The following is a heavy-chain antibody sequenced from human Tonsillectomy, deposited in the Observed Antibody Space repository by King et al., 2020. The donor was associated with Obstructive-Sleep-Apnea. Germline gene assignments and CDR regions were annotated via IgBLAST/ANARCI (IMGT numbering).Heavy chain of an antibody. CDR3: ARDYGGKSGRYYYSMDV. D-gene: IGHD4-23*01. CDR2: ISSGGTYI. Sequence: VQLVESGGGLVKPGGSLRLSCAASGFTFSSYNMNWVRQAPGKGLEWVSFISSGGTYIFYADSLKGRFTISRDNAKNSLYLQMNSLRAEDTVGYYCARDYGGKSGRYYYSMDVWGQGTTVTVSS. V-gene: IGHV3-21*06. J-gene: IGHJ6*02. CDR1: GFTFSSYN.